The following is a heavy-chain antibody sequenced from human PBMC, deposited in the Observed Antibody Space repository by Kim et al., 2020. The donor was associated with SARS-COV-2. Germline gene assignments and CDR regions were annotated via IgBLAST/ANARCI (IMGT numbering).Heavy chain of an antibody. Sequence: ATYGKGSLATTRDNSKNTLYLQMNSLKAEDTAVYYCAREGRGYSYGLDYWGQGTLVTVSS. V-gene: IGHV3-66*01. CDR3: AREGRGYSYGLDY. D-gene: IGHD5-18*01. J-gene: IGHJ4*02.